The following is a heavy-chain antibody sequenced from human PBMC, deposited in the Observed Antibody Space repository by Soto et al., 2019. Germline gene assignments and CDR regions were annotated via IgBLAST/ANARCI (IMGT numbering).Heavy chain of an antibody. V-gene: IGHV1-2*04. CDR1: GYSFTDYH. CDR2: INPKSGGT. Sequence: ASVKVSCKASGYSFTDYHIHWVRQAPGQGLEWLGRINPKSGGTSTAQKFQGWVTMTTDTSISTASMELTRLTSDDTAIYYCARGDSTDCSNSVCSLFYHQDMNVCREGTTVIVCS. J-gene: IGHJ6*02. D-gene: IGHD2-8*01. CDR3: ARGDSTDCSNSVCSLFYHQDMNV.